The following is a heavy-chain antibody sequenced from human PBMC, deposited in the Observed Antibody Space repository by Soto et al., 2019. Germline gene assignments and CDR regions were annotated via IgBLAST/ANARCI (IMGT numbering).Heavy chain of an antibody. Sequence: QVQLVQSGAEVKKPGSSVKVSCKASGGTFSSYAISWVRQAPGQGLEWMGGIIPIFGTANYAQKFQGRVTITADESTSTAYMELSSLRSEDTAVYYCARDLVGYLKTAAAGLSRPRYGMDVWGQGTTVTVSS. CDR1: GGTFSSYA. CDR3: ARDLVGYLKTAAAGLSRPRYGMDV. D-gene: IGHD6-13*01. J-gene: IGHJ6*02. CDR2: IIPIFGTA. V-gene: IGHV1-69*01.